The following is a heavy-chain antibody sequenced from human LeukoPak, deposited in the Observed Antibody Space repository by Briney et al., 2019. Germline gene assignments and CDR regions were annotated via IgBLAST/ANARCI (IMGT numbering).Heavy chain of an antibody. CDR1: GGSISGYY. D-gene: IGHD2-15*01. V-gene: IGHV4-59*08. Sequence: SETLSLTCTVSGGSISGYYWSWIRQPPGEGLEWIGYIFHTGSANYNPSLKSRVTMSVDTSKNQFSLKLSSVTAADTAVYYCVRQPYLSGAYYFDYWGQGTLVTVSS. CDR3: VRQPYLSGAYYFDY. J-gene: IGHJ4*02. CDR2: IFHTGSA.